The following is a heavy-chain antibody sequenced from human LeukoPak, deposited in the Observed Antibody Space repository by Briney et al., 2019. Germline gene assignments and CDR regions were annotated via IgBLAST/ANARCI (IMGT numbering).Heavy chain of an antibody. CDR1: GGSISSGGYY. D-gene: IGHD5-18*01. CDR3: ARDRPGIQLWPYNWFDP. V-gene: IGHV4-30-2*01. J-gene: IGHJ5*02. CDR2: IYHSGST. Sequence: SETLSLTCTVSGGSISSGGYYWSWIRQPPGKGLEWIGYIYHSGSTYYNPSLKSRVTISVDRSKNQFSLKLSSVTAADTAVYYCARDRPGIQLWPYNWFDPWGQGTLVTVSS.